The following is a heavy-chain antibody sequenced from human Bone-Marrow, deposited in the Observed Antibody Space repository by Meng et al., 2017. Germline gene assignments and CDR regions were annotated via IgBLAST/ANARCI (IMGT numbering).Heavy chain of an antibody. CDR1: GASISSSHW. D-gene: IGHD3-3*01. CDR3: ARAAYDIWSGYAP. J-gene: IGHJ5*02. V-gene: IGHV4-4*02. Sequence: GQLQQWGAGLLKHSGTLSLTCAVSGASISSSHWWGWVRQPPGKGLEWIGEIYHDGSTNYTPSLKSRVTISVDKSKNQFSLKLSSVTAADTAVYYCARAAYDIWSGYAPWGQGSLVTVSS. CDR2: IYHDGST.